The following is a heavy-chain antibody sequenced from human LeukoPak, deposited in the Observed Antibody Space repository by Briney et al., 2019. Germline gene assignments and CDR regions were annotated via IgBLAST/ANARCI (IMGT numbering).Heavy chain of an antibody. V-gene: IGHV3-30*18. CDR2: KD. CDR3: AKDLCSDTSCSSRGIDY. J-gene: IGHJ4*02. D-gene: IGHD2-2*01. Sequence: GGSLRLSCAASGFTFSTYVMHWVRQVPGKGLEWVAVKDYCADSVKGRFTASKDNSKSTLYLQMNSLRAEDTAIYYCAKDLCSDTSCSSRGIDYWDQGTLVTVSS. CDR1: GFTFSTYV.